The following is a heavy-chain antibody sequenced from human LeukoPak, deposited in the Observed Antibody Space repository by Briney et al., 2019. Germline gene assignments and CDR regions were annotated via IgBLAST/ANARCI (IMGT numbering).Heavy chain of an antibody. CDR3: AKDWALTGYYSPVDY. V-gene: IGHV3-23*01. J-gene: IGHJ4*02. D-gene: IGHD3-9*01. CDR2: ISGSGGST. CDR1: GFTFSSYA. Sequence: GGSLRLSCAASGFTFSSYAMSWVRQAPGKGLEWVSAISGSGGSTYYADSVKGRFTISRDNSKNTLYLQVNSLRAEDTAVYYCAKDWALTGYYSPVDYWGQGTLVTVSS.